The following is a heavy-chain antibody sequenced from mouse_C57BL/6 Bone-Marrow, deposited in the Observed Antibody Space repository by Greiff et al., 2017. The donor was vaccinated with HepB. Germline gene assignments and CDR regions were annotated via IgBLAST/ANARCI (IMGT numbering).Heavy chain of an antibody. V-gene: IGHV1-64*01. CDR3: ARLLGRDY. Sequence: QVHVKQPGAELVKPGASVKLSCKASGYTFTSYWMHWVKQRPGQGLEWIGMIHPNSGSTNYNEKFKSKATLTVDKSSSTAYMQLSSLTSEDSAVYYCARLLGRDYWGQGTTLTVSS. CDR1: GYTFTSYW. D-gene: IGHD4-1*01. J-gene: IGHJ2*01. CDR2: IHPNSGST.